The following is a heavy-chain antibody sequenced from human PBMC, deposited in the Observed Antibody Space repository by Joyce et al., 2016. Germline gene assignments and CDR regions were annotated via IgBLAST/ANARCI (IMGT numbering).Heavy chain of an antibody. CDR2: INDSCNT. J-gene: IGHJ4*02. D-gene: IGHD1-26*01. CDR1: GGSISDGGYY. Sequence: QVQLQESGPGLVQPSQTLSLTCGVSGGSISDGGYYWSWIRQRPGQGLEWMGYINDSCNTYYNPSLKSRLTISIDMSKNQFSLRLTSVTAADTAVYYCARVPLSSAFDYWGQGILVTVSS. V-gene: IGHV4-31*11. CDR3: ARVPLSSAFDY.